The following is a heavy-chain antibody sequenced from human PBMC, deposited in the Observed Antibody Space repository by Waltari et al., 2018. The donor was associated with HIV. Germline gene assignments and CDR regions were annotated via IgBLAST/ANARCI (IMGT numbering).Heavy chain of an antibody. J-gene: IGHJ4*02. Sequence: QVHLVQSGAAFRKPGASVMVSCKDSGYNFTNYGITWVRQAPGQGLEWMGWISGYNGDTKYAQKVRGRVTMTTDTSTSTAYLEMGSLRFDDTAVYYCARDHYYGSSGYYSDYWGQGTLVTVSS. CDR3: ARDHYYGSSGYYSDY. CDR1: GYNFTNYG. D-gene: IGHD3-22*01. V-gene: IGHV1-18*01. CDR2: ISGYNGDT.